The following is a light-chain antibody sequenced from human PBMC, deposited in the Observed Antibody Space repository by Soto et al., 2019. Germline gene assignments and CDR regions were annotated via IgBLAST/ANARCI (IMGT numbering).Light chain of an antibody. V-gene: IGKV3D-11*02. J-gene: IGKJ5*01. CDR1: QSVSSY. Sequence: EIVLTQSPATLSLSPGERATLSCRASQSVSSYLAWYQQKPGQAPRLLIYDASNRATGIPARFSGSGPGTDFTLTISSLEPADFAVYYCQQLGTFGQGTRLEIK. CDR2: DAS. CDR3: QQLGT.